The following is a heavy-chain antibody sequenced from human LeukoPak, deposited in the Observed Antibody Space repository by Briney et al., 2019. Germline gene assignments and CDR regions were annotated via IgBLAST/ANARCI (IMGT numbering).Heavy chain of an antibody. Sequence: GGSLRLSCAASGFTFSSYSMNWVRQAPGKGLEWVSSISSSSSYIYYADSVKGRFTISRDNAKNSLYLQMNSLRAEDTAAYYCARDRIGDYVWGSYHQKAFDIWGQGTMVTVSS. V-gene: IGHV3-21*01. D-gene: IGHD3-16*02. CDR3: ARDRIGDYVWGSYHQKAFDI. J-gene: IGHJ3*02. CDR2: ISSSSSYI. CDR1: GFTFSSYS.